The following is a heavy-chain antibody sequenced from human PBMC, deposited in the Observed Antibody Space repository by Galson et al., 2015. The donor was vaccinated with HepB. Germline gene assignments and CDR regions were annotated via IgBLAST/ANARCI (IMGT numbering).Heavy chain of an antibody. CDR3: ARGSDFHRVSGF. Sequence: SLKLSCEASGFRFSTYTMNWVRQAPGQGLEWISFITSTCTYIVYADTLKDRVTVTRDNSKNTVYLLLNSLRVEDTAVYYCARGSDFHRVSGFWGQGTLVAVSS. J-gene: IGHJ4*02. V-gene: IGHV3-21*04. CDR2: ITSTCTYI. D-gene: IGHD2-21*01. CDR1: GFRFSTYT.